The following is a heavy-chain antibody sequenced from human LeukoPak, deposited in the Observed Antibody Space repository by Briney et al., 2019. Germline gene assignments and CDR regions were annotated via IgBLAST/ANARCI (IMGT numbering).Heavy chain of an antibody. CDR1: GFTFSSYA. J-gene: IGHJ4*02. V-gene: IGHV3-23*01. Sequence: GGSLRLSCAASGFTFSSYAMGWVRQAPGKGLEWVSAVSGSGGSTYYADFVKGRFTISRDNSKNTLYLQMNSLRAEDTAVYYCARALWFGEFLFDYWGQGTLVTVSS. CDR2: VSGSGGST. CDR3: ARALWFGEFLFDY. D-gene: IGHD3-10*01.